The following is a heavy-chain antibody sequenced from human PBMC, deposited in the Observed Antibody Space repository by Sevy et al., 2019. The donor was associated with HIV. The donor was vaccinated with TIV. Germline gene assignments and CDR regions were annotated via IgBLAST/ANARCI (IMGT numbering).Heavy chain of an antibody. CDR2: ISSSSSTI. V-gene: IGHV3-48*01. Sequence: GGSLRLSCAASGFTFSTYSMNWVRQAPGKGLEWVSYISSSSSTIYYADSLRGRFTISRDNAKKSLYLQMNSLRADDTAVYYCARVPSTGRYGMDVWGQGTTVTVSS. CDR3: ARVPSTGRYGMDV. CDR1: GFTFSTYS. J-gene: IGHJ6*02. D-gene: IGHD3-10*01.